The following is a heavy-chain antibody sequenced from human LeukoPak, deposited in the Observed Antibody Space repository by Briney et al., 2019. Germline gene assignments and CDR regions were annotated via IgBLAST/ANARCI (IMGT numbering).Heavy chain of an antibody. D-gene: IGHD3-16*01. CDR1: GFTFSTYE. V-gene: IGHV3-48*03. CDR3: GASRQYVSAFDI. J-gene: IGHJ3*02. CDR2: ISSGGTTI. Sequence: GGSLRLSCAASGFTFSTYELYWVRQAPGKGLEWISYISSGGTTIKYADSVRGRFTISRDDGRESLYLQMNSLRVEDTAIYYCGASRQYVSAFDIWGQGTLVSVSS.